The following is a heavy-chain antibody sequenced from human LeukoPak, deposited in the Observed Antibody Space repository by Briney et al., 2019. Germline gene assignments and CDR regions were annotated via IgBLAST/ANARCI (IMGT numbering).Heavy chain of an antibody. CDR2: IKSKTDGGTT. J-gene: IGHJ4*02. D-gene: IGHD1-26*01. V-gene: IGHV3-15*01. CDR3: TTSFEWELLDY. Sequence: PGGSLRLSCAASGFTVSSNYMSWVRQAPGKGLEWVGRIKSKTDGGTTDYAAPVKGRFTISRDDSKNALYLQMNSLKTEDTAVYYCTTSFEWELLDYWGQGTLVTVSS. CDR1: GFTVSSNY.